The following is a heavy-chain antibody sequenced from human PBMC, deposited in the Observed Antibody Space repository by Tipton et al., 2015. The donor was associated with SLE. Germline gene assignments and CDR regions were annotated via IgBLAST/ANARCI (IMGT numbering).Heavy chain of an antibody. J-gene: IGHJ2*01. V-gene: IGHV4-39*07. CDR2: IYYSGST. Sequence: LRLSCTVSGGSISSYYWGWIRQPPGKGLEWIGSIYYSGSTYYNPSLKSRVTISVDTSKNQFSLKLSSVTAADTAVYYCASRGAAAAPGWYFDLWGRGTLVTVSS. D-gene: IGHD6-13*01. CDR1: GGSISSYY. CDR3: ASRGAAAAPGWYFDL.